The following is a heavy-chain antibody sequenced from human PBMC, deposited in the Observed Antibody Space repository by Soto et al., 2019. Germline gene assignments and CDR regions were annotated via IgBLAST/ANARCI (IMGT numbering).Heavy chain of an antibody. CDR2: IYSGGST. CDR3: ARDMVRGLYPEYFHH. D-gene: IGHD3-10*01. V-gene: IGHV3-66*01. CDR1: GFTVSSNY. J-gene: IGHJ1*01. Sequence: EVQLVESGGGLVQPGGSLRLSCAASGFTVSSNYMSWVRQAPGKGLEWVSVIYSGGSTYYADSVKGRFTISRDNSKNTLYLQMNSLRAEDTAVYYCARDMVRGLYPEYFHHWGQGTLVTVSS.